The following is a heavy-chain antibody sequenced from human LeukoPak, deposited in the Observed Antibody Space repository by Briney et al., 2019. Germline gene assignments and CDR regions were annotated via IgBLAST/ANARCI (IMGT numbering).Heavy chain of an antibody. Sequence: SETLSLTCTVSGGSISSFFWSWIRQPPGKGLEWIGSMHYSGDTKYNPSLKSRVSLSIDTSKQQFSLRLSSVTAADTAVYYCARVNIAAADVFWFDPWGQGTLVTVSS. V-gene: IGHV4-59*01. J-gene: IGHJ5*02. CDR2: MHYSGDT. CDR3: ARVNIAAADVFWFDP. CDR1: GGSISSFF. D-gene: IGHD6-13*01.